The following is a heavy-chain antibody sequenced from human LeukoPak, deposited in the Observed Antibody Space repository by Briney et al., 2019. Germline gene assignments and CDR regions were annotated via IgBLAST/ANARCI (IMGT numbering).Heavy chain of an antibody. V-gene: IGHV4-59*08. CDR2: MYFNGRT. J-gene: IGHJ4*02. CDR3: ARSTVVTPFDH. CDR1: GGSISSHY. Sequence: SETLPLTCSVSGGSISSHYWTWIRQPPGKGLEWIGNMYFNGRTNHNPSLKSRVTISVDTSKNQFSLKLSSVTAADTAVYYCARSTVVTPFDHWGQGTLVTVSS. D-gene: IGHD4-17*01.